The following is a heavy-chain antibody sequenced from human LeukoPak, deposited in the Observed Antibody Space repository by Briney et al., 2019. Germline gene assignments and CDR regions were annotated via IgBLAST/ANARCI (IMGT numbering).Heavy chain of an antibody. V-gene: IGHV3-11*04. CDR1: GFTFSDYC. CDR2: ISSSGSTI. Sequence: GGSLRLSCAASGFTFSDYCMSWIRQAPGKGLEWVSYISSSGSTIYYADSVRGRFTISRDNAKNSLYLQMNSLRAEDTAVYYCAREGLPDAFDIWGQGTMVTVSS. CDR3: AREGLPDAFDI. J-gene: IGHJ3*02.